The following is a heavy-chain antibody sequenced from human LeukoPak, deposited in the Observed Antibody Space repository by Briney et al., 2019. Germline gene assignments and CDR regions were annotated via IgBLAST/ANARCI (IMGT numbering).Heavy chain of an antibody. CDR2: VYGSGST. CDR1: GGSITSDY. V-gene: IGHV4-4*07. J-gene: IGHJ4*02. CDR3: ARETATGSWYYFKY. Sequence: SETLSLTCTVSGGSITSDYWSWIRQPAGEGLEWIGRVYGSGSTNSNPSLKSRLTMSMDTSKNQFFLKLTSVTAADTAVYYCARETATGSWYYFKYWGQGTLVTVSS.